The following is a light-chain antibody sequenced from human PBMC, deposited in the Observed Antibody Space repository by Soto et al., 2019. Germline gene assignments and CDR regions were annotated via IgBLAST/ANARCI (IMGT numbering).Light chain of an antibody. CDR3: QQLNTYPFT. J-gene: IGKJ3*01. CDR2: AAS. CDR1: QNINTF. V-gene: IGKV1-9*01. Sequence: DMQLTQSPSFLSASVGDRVTITCRASQNINTFLAWYQQKPGKAPNLLIFAASTLLGGVPSMFRGSGSGTEFSLTYSSLQPEDFATYYGQQLNTYPFTFGPGTKVEI.